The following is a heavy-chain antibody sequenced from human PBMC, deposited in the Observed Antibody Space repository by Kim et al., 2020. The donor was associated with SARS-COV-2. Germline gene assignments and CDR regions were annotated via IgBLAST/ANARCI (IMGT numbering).Heavy chain of an antibody. CDR1: GGSISSGGYS. CDR3: ARGGGIAVRWFDP. J-gene: IGHJ5*02. D-gene: IGHD6-19*01. CDR2: IYHSGST. V-gene: IGHV4-30-2*01. Sequence: SETLSLTCAVSGGSISSGGYSWSWIRQPPGKGLEWIGYIYHSGSTYYNPSLKSRVTISVDRSKNQFSLKLSSVTAADTAVYYCARGGGIAVRWFDPWGQGTLVTVSS.